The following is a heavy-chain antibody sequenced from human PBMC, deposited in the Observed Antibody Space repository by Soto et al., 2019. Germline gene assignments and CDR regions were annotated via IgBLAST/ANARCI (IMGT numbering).Heavy chain of an antibody. J-gene: IGHJ6*03. CDR3: ARRARPDFYYMDV. CDR1: GFTLSGYA. V-gene: IGHV3-64*01. Sequence: EVQLAESGGGLAQPGGSLRLSCAASGFTLSGYAMDWVRQAPGKGLEYVSGISSNGVGTYYANSVQGRYTISRDNSKNTVYLQMGSLRPEDMAVYYCARRARPDFYYMDVWGKGTTVTVS. D-gene: IGHD6-6*01. CDR2: ISSNGVGT.